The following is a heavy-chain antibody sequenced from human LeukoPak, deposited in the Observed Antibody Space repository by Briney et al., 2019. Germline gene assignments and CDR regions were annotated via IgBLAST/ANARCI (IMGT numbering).Heavy chain of an antibody. CDR2: ISGSAGDT. J-gene: IGHJ6*02. V-gene: IGHV3-23*01. CDR1: GFTISSYG. CDR3: AKGAPMVRGRTDYQYGMDV. D-gene: IGHD3-10*01. Sequence: GSLRLSCAGSGFTISSYGMSWVRQGPGKGLEWVSAISGSAGDTYYADSVKGRFTISRDNSKNTLYIQMNSLGAEDTAIYYCAKGAPMVRGRTDYQYGMDVWGQGTTVTVSS.